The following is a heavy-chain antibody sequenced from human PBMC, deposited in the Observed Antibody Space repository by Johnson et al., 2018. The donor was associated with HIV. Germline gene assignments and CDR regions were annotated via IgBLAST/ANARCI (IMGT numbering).Heavy chain of an antibody. CDR3: ARDLSVESYQLLSVFSYAFDI. V-gene: IGHV3-30-3*01. J-gene: IGHJ3*02. CDR2: ISYDGSNK. CDR1: GFTFSS. Sequence: QVLLVESGGGVVQPGRSLRLSCAASGFTFSSMHWDRQAPGKGLEWVAVISYDGSNKYYADSVKGRFTIYRDHSKNTLYLQMNSLRAEDTAVYYCARDLSVESYQLLSVFSYAFDIWGQGTMVTVSS. D-gene: IGHD2-2*01.